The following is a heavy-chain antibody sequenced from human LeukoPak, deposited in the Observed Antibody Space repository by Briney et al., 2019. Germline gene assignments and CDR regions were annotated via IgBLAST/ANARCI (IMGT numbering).Heavy chain of an antibody. J-gene: IGHJ4*02. V-gene: IGHV4-59*11. CDR1: GGPIRSHY. CDR3: ARSVYPHYYFHY. D-gene: IGHD3-16*01. CDR2: INHNGYS. Sequence: SETLSLTCTVSGGPIRSHYWNCIRQPPGKGLEWIGYINHNGYSDSNPSLKSRVTISRDTSKNQFSLKLNSVTAADTAVYYCARSVYPHYYFHYWGQATLVTVSP.